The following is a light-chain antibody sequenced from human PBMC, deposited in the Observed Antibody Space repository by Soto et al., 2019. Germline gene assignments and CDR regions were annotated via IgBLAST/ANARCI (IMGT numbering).Light chain of an antibody. J-gene: IGLJ3*02. CDR2: RDS. CDR1: NIGSKN. CDR3: QVWDGSTARV. V-gene: IGLV3-9*01. Sequence: SSELTQPLSVSVALGQTARITCGGNNIGSKNVHWYQQKPGQAPVLVIYRDSNRPSGIPERFSGSNSGNTATLTIGRAQAGDEADYYCQVWDGSTARVFGGGTKLTVL.